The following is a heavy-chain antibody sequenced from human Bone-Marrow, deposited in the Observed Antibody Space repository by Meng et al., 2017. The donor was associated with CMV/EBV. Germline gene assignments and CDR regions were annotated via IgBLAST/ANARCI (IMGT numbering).Heavy chain of an antibody. CDR1: GYTFTGYY. CDR2: INPNSGGT. Sequence: ASVKVSCKGSGYTFTGYYMHWVRQAPGQGLEWMGWINPNSGGTNYAQKFQGRVTMTRDTSISTAYMELSRLRSEDTAVYYCARGSVVVPAAILNAFDIWGQGTMVTVSS. V-gene: IGHV1-2*02. D-gene: IGHD2-2*01. CDR3: ARGSVVVPAAILNAFDI. J-gene: IGHJ3*02.